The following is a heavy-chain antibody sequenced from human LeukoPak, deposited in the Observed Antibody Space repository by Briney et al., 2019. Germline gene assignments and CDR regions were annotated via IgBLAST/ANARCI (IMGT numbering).Heavy chain of an antibody. CDR2: IIPIFGTA. D-gene: IGHD3-10*01. V-gene: IGHV1-69*06. CDR1: GGTFSSYA. Sequence: SVKVSCKASGGTFSSYAISWVRQAPGQGLEWMGGIIPIFGTANYAQKFQGRATITADKSTSTAYMELSSLRSEDTAVYYCAREERITMVRGVIRWFDPWGQGTLVTVSS. J-gene: IGHJ5*02. CDR3: AREERITMVRGVIRWFDP.